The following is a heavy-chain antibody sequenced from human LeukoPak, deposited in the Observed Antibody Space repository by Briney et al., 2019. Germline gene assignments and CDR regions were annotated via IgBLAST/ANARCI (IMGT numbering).Heavy chain of an antibody. CDR2: ITPKSGDT. CDR1: GYTFSDFY. J-gene: IGHJ4*02. V-gene: IGHV1-2*02. CDR3: ATVRLAGERAWAY. Sequence: ASVTVSCKASGYTFSDFYIHWVRQAPGQGLEYVGWITPKSGDTYSPQRFQGRVTMTRDASISTAYMELSSLRSDDTAVYFCATVRLAGERAWAYWGQGTLVTVS. D-gene: IGHD3-3*02.